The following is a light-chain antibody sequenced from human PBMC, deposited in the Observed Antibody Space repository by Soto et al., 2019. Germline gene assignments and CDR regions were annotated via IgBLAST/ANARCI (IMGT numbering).Light chain of an antibody. J-gene: IGLJ1*01. CDR3: AAWDDSLNGHI. V-gene: IGLV1-44*01. Sequence: QSALTKPHSATGTPGQRVTISCSGSSSNIGSNSVHWFQQVPGTAPKPLIYSSNQRPSGVPERFSGSKSGTSASLAISGLQSEDEADYYCAAWDDSLNGHIFGTGTKVTVL. CDR2: SSN. CDR1: SSNIGSNS.